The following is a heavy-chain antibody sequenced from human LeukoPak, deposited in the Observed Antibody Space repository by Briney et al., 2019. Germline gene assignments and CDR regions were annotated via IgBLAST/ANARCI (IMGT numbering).Heavy chain of an antibody. Sequence: GGSLRLSCAASGFTVSSNYMSWVRQAPGKGLEWVSVIYSGGSTYYADSGKGRFTISRDNSKNTLYLQMNSLRAEDTAVYYCARDHHDILTGWYWFDPWGQGTLVTVSS. CDR3: ARDHHDILTGWYWFDP. D-gene: IGHD3-9*01. V-gene: IGHV3-53*01. CDR1: GFTVSSNY. J-gene: IGHJ5*02. CDR2: IYSGGST.